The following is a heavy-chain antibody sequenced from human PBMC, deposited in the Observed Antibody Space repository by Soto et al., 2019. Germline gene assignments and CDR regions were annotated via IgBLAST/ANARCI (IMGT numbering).Heavy chain of an antibody. Sequence: PGGSLRLSCASSGFTFSNYAMNWVRQAPGKGLEWVSSISSNSSYIYYAESVKGRFIISRDNAKNSLFLQMNSLRVEDTAVYYCATYYGSGSYFPDHYYYGMDVWGQGTTVTVSS. V-gene: IGHV3-21*01. CDR3: ATYYGSGSYFPDHYYYGMDV. D-gene: IGHD3-10*01. J-gene: IGHJ6*02. CDR1: GFTFSNYA. CDR2: ISSNSSYI.